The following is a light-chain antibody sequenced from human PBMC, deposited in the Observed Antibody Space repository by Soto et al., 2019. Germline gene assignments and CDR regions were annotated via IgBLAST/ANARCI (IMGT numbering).Light chain of an antibody. CDR1: FSDVGGYDY. Sequence: LTQPASVSGSPGQSIAISCTGTFSDVGGYDYVSWYQQHPDKAPKLMIYEVTKRPSGVSNRFSGSKSGNTASLTISGLQPEDEADYYCSSHTSGSTRVFGSGTKLTVL. CDR3: SSHTSGSTRV. V-gene: IGLV2-14*01. J-gene: IGLJ1*01. CDR2: EVT.